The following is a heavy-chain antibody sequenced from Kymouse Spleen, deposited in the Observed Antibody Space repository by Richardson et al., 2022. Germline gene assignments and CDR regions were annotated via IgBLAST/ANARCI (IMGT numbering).Heavy chain of an antibody. D-gene: IGHD3-10*01. CDR3: TRPYYYGSGYGMDV. CDR2: IRSKANSYAT. V-gene: IGHV3-73*02. CDR1: GFTFSGSA. J-gene: IGHJ6*02. Sequence: EVQLVESGGGLVQPGGSLKLSCAASGFTFSGSAMHWVRQASGKGLEWVGRIRSKANSYATAYAASVKGRFTISRDDSKNTAYLQMNSLKTEDTAVYYCTRPYYYGSGYGMDVWGQGTTVTVSS.